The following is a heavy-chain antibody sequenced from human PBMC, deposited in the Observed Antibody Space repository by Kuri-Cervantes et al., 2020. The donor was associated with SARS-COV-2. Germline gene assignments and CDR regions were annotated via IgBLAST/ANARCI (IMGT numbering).Heavy chain of an antibody. CDR1: GFTFSSYW. CDR3: ARAYGDYVFREGLDS. V-gene: IGHV3-74*01. Sequence: GESLKISCAASGFTFSSYWMHWVRQAPGKGLVWVSRINSDGSSTSYADSVKGRFIISRDNAKNSLYLQMNSLRVEDTALYYCARAYGDYVFREGLDSWGQGTLVTVSS. D-gene: IGHD4-17*01. J-gene: IGHJ4*02. CDR2: INSDGSST.